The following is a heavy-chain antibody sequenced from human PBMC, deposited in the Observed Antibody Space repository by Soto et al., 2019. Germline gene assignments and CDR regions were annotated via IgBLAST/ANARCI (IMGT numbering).Heavy chain of an antibody. D-gene: IGHD3-22*01. CDR2: IQRKTEGGKT. J-gene: IGHJ4*02. V-gene: IGHV3-15*01. CDR3: TTCSWLVIAPTGY. Sequence: EVQLVESGGGLVQPGGSLRLSCAAPGFTFSNAGMSWVRQAPGKGLAWVGRIQRKTEGGKTDYAAPVKDRFTISRDDSTNTLYVQVNSVKTAYTGVYYCTTCSWLVIAPTGYWGQGTLVTVSS. CDR1: GFTFSNAG.